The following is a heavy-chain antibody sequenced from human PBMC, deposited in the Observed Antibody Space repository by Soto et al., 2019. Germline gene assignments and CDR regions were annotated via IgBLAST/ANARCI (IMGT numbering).Heavy chain of an antibody. Sequence: GGSLRLSCAASGFTFSSYAMSWVRQAPGKGLEWVSAISGSGGSTYYADSVKGRFTISGDNSKNTLYLQMNSLRAEDTAVYYCATSDYDFWSGYVPSYYFDPLDQLKTTDYWGQGTLVTVS. CDR1: GFTFSSYA. CDR3: ATSDYDFWSGYVPSYYFDPLDQLKTTDY. J-gene: IGHJ4*02. V-gene: IGHV3-23*01. D-gene: IGHD3-3*01. CDR2: ISGSGGST.